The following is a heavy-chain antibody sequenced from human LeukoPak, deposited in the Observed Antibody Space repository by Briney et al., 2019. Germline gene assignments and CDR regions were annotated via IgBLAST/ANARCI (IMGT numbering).Heavy chain of an antibody. CDR1: GVTFRSKT. J-gene: IGHJ5*02. D-gene: IGHD6-19*01. CDR3: VRGDKSSGCSP. CDR2: IFGSSGKT. Sequence: GGALRLSCAASGVTFRSKTMRGGRQAPGEGGERGSAIFGSSGKTYYADSVKGRFTISTHNSKNTLYLQMDSLRAEDTAVYYCVRGDKSSGCSPWGQGTLVTVSS. V-gene: IGHV3-23*01.